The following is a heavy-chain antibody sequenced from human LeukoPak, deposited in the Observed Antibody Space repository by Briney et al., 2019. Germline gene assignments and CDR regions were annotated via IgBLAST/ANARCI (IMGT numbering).Heavy chain of an antibody. V-gene: IGHV1-69*13. Sequence: ASVKVSCKASGGTFSSYAISWVRQAPGQGLEWMGGIIPIFGTANYAQKFQGRVTITADESTSTAYMELSSLRSEDTAVYYYARRSITGTSRDYYYYMDVWGKGTTVTVSS. J-gene: IGHJ6*03. CDR2: IIPIFGTA. CDR3: ARRSITGTSRDYYYYMDV. D-gene: IGHD1-7*01. CDR1: GGTFSSYA.